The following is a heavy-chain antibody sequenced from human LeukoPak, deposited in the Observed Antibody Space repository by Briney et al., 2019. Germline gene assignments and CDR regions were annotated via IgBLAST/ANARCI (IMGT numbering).Heavy chain of an antibody. CDR1: VGSFSGYY. D-gene: IGHD3-22*01. V-gene: IGHV4-34*01. Sequence: SETLSLTCAVYVGSFSGYYWSWIRQPPGKGLEWIGEINHSGSTNYNSSLKSRVTISVDTSKNQFSLKLSSVTAADTAVYYCARGKMVVVTSKADWFDPWGQGTLVTVSS. J-gene: IGHJ5*02. CDR2: INHSGST. CDR3: ARGKMVVVTSKADWFDP.